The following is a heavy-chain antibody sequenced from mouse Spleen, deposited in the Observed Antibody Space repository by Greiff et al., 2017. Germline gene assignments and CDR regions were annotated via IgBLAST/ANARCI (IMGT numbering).Heavy chain of an antibody. CDR2: IYPSDSET. V-gene: IGHV1-61*01. Sequence: VQLQQPGAELVRPGSSVKLSCKASGYTFTSYWMDWVKQRPGQGLEWIGNIYPSDSETHYNQKFKDKATLTVDKSSSTAYMQLSSLTSEDSAVYYCARGGAGTCFDYWGQGTTLTVSS. CDR1: GYTFTSYW. J-gene: IGHJ2*01. CDR3: ARGGAGTCFDY. D-gene: IGHD4-1*01.